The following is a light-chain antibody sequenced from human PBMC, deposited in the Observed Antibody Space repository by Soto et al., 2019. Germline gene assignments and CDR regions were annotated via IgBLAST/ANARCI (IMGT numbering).Light chain of an antibody. Sequence: EIVLTQSPGTLSLSPGERATLSCRASQSVSTNYLAWYQRKPGQAPRLLIYGASSRATDIPNRFSGSGSGTDFTLTITILKAEDLAVYYCHQYGSSPPTFGQGTKVEIK. J-gene: IGKJ1*01. CDR2: GAS. V-gene: IGKV3-20*01. CDR3: HQYGSSPPT. CDR1: QSVSTNY.